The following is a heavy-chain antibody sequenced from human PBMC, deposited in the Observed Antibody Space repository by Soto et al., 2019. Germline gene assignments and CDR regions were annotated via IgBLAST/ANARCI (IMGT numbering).Heavy chain of an antibody. D-gene: IGHD6-13*01. CDR2: INAGNGNT. V-gene: IGHV1-3*01. CDR1: GYTFTSYA. CDR3: ARNYIAAAGPYYFDY. J-gene: IGHJ4*02. Sequence: GASVKVSCKASGYTFTSYAMHWVRQAPGQRLEWMGWINAGNGNTKYSQKFQGRVTITRDTSASTAYMELSSLRSEGTAVYYCARNYIAAAGPYYFDYWGQGTLVTVSS.